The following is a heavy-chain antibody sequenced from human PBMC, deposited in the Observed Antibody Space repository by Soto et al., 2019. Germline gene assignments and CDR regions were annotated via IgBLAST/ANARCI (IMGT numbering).Heavy chain of an antibody. V-gene: IGHV1-8*01. Sequence: QVQLVESGHEVKKPGASVKVSCKASGYNFTTYDFNWVRQAPGQGLEWMGWLNPKSGMTGSAQKFQGRVTMTRDSSISTVYMELISLRSEDTAVYYCARVAGSPDYWGQGTLVTVSS. CDR1: GYNFTTYD. CDR2: LNPKSGMT. CDR3: ARVAGSPDY. D-gene: IGHD1-26*01. J-gene: IGHJ4*02.